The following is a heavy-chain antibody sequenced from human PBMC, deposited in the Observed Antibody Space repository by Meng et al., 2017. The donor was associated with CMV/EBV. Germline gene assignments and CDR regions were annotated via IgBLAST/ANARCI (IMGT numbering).Heavy chain of an antibody. D-gene: IGHD3-3*01. CDR1: GYTFTSYD. Sequence: ASVKVSCKASGYTFTSYDINWVRQATGQGLEGMGWMNPNSGNTGYAQKFQGRVTITRNTSISTAYMELSSLRSEDTAVYYCARGTKGYYDFWSGYRPGPWFDPWGQGTLVTVSS. J-gene: IGHJ5*02. V-gene: IGHV1-8*03. CDR2: MNPNSGNT. CDR3: ARGTKGYYDFWSGYRPGPWFDP.